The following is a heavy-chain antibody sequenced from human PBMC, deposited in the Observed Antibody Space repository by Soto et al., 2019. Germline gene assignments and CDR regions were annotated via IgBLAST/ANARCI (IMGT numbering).Heavy chain of an antibody. V-gene: IGHV2-26*01. D-gene: IGHD3-22*01. J-gene: IGHJ3*01. CDR2: IFANDEE. CDR3: ARMGDYYDNAGDAFDL. CDR1: GFSLSNARMG. Sequence: GSGPTLVNPTETLTLTCTVSGFSLSNARMGVSWIRQPPGKALEWLAHIFANDEESYNTSLRSRLTISRDTSKNQVVLTMTNMDPVDTATYYCARMGDYYDNAGDAFDLWGQGTRVT.